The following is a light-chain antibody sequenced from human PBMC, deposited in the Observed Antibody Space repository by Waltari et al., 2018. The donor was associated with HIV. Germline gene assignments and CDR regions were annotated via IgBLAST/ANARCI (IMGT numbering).Light chain of an antibody. Sequence: EIVLTQSPGPLSLSQGERATLSCRASQSVDRGYLAWYQQRPGQAARLLIYTTSGRATGIPDRFSGSGSGTDFTLTISRLEPEDFAVYYCQQSATFGQGTKVEMK. CDR1: QSVDRGY. CDR2: TTS. CDR3: QQSAT. V-gene: IGKV3-20*01. J-gene: IGKJ1*01.